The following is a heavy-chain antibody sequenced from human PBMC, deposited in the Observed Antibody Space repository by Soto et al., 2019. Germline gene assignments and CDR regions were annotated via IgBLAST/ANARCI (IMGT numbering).Heavy chain of an antibody. CDR2: VSFTGTT. CDR3: ARTVVITTSGLDY. Sequence: PSETLSLTCSVSGGSINNNYYYWGWVRQPPGKGLEWIGSVSFTGTTYYSPSLKSRVTTSIDTSRNQFSLKLTSVTAADTAVYYCARTVVITTSGLDYWGQGTLVTVSS. V-gene: IGHV4-39*01. CDR1: GGSINNNYYY. D-gene: IGHD3-22*01. J-gene: IGHJ4*02.